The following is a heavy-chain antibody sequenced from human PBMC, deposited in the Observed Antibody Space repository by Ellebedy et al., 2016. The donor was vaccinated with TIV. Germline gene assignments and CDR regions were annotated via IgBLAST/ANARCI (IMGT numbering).Heavy chain of an antibody. V-gene: IGHV1-18*01. CDR1: GGIFRSHA. J-gene: IGHJ4*02. D-gene: IGHD3-16*01. Sequence: ASVKVSCKASGGIFRSHAISWVRRAPGQGLEWMGWISAFNGDTNYVQKLQGRVTMTSDTSTSTAYMELRSLRSDDTAVYYCARVIGLRDCDGGTCSPPPPLDYWGQGTLVTVSS. CDR3: ARVIGLRDCDGGTCSPPPPLDY. CDR2: ISAFNGDT.